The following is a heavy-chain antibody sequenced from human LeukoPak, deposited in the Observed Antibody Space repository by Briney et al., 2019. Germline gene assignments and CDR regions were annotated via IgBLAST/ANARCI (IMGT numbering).Heavy chain of an antibody. J-gene: IGHJ5*02. Sequence: ASVKVSCKASGYTFTGYYMHWVRQAPGQGLEWMGRINPNSGGTNYAQKFQGRVTMTRDTSISTAYMELSRLTSDDTAVYYCARDLEVEYQLLPTNWFDPWGQGTLVTVSS. CDR1: GYTFTGYY. CDR2: INPNSGGT. V-gene: IGHV1-2*06. CDR3: ARDLEVEYQLLPTNWFDP. D-gene: IGHD2-2*01.